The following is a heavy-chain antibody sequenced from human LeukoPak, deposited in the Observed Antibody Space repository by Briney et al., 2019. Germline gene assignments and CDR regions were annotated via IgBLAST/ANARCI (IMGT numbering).Heavy chain of an antibody. D-gene: IGHD2-2*01. J-gene: IGHJ5*02. CDR2: IIPIFGTA. V-gene: IGHV1-69*05. CDR1: GGTFSSYA. CDR3: ARDSCSSTSCYGFIGWFDP. Sequence: ASVKVSCKASGGTFSSYAISWVRQAPGQGLEWMGGIIPIFGTANYAQKFQGRVTITTDESTSTAYMELSSLRSEDTAVYYCARDSCSSTSCYGFIGWFDPWGQGTLVTVSS.